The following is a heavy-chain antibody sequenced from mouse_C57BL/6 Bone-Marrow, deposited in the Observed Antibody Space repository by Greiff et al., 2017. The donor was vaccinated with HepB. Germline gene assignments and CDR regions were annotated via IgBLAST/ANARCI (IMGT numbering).Heavy chain of an antibody. Sequence: QVQLQQPGAELVKPGASVKMSCKASGYTFTSYWITWVKQRPGQGLEWIGDIYPGSGSTNYNEKFKSKATLTVDTSSSTAYMQLSSLTSEDSAVYYCAREGGNRDYFDYWGQGTTLTVSS. CDR2: IYPGSGST. D-gene: IGHD2-1*01. J-gene: IGHJ2*01. CDR1: GYTFTSYW. CDR3: AREGGNRDYFDY. V-gene: IGHV1-55*01.